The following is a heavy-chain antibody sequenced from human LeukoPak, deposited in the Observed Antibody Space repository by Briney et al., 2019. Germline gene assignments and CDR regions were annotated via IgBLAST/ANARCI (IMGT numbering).Heavy chain of an antibody. Sequence: GGSLRLSCAASRFTFSSYAMSWVRQAPGKGLEWVSAISGSGGSTYYADSMKGRFTISRDNSKNTLYLQMNSLRAEDTALYYCAKEEDIVVVVAATRLSRRGGFDYWGQGTLVTVSS. D-gene: IGHD2-15*01. J-gene: IGHJ4*02. V-gene: IGHV3-23*01. CDR1: RFTFSSYA. CDR2: ISGSGGST. CDR3: AKEEDIVVVVAATRLSRRGGFDY.